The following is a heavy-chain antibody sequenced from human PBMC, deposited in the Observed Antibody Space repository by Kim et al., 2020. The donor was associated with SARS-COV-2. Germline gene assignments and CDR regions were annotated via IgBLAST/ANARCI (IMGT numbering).Heavy chain of an antibody. CDR2: IWYDGSNK. D-gene: IGHD3-3*01. J-gene: IGHJ6*02. CDR3: ARDRKYDFWSGYSYGMDV. V-gene: IGHV3-33*01. Sequence: GGSLRLSCAAAGFTFSSYGMHWVRQAPGKGLEWVAVIWYDGSNKYYADSVKGRFTISRDNSKNTLYLQMNSLRAEDTAVYYCARDRKYDFWSGYSYGMDVWGQGPTVTVSS. CDR1: GFTFSSYG.